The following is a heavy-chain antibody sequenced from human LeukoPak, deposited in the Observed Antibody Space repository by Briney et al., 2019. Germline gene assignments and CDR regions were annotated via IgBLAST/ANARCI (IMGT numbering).Heavy chain of an antibody. J-gene: IGHJ4*02. V-gene: IGHV3-23*01. CDR1: GFTFSNAW. CDR3: AKGTTGIVGATKM. D-gene: IGHD1-26*01. CDR2: ISGSGGST. Sequence: GGSLRLSCAASGFTFSNAWMSWVRQAPGKGLEWVSAISGSGGSTYYADSVKGRFTISRDNSKNTLYLQMNSLRAEDTAVYYCAKGTTGIVGATKMWGQGTLVTVSS.